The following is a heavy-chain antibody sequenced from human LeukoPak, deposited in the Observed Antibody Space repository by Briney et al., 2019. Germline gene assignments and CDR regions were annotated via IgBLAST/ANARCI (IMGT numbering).Heavy chain of an antibody. CDR2: IYYNGST. D-gene: IGHD6-19*01. V-gene: IGHV4-39*07. J-gene: IGHJ4*02. Sequence: PSETLSLTCTVSGGSISSSSYYWGWIRQPPGKGLEWIGSIYYNGSTYYNPSLKSRVTISVDTSKNQFSLKLSSVTAADTAVYYCARAGGWYFPGIDYWGQGTLVTVSS. CDR3: ARAGGWYFPGIDY. CDR1: GGSISSSSYY.